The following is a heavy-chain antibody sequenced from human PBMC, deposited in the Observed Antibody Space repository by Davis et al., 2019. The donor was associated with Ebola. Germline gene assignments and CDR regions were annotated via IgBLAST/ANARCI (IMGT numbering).Heavy chain of an antibody. CDR2: IYYSGST. V-gene: IGHV4-59*01. D-gene: IGHD2-15*01. Sequence: ESLKISCTVSGGSISSYYWSWIRQPPGKGLEWIGYIYYSGSTNYNPSLKSRVTISVDTSKNQFSLKLSSVTAADTAVYYCARDLGCSGGSCYGWFDPWGQGTLVTVSS. J-gene: IGHJ5*02. CDR1: GGSISSYY. CDR3: ARDLGCSGGSCYGWFDP.